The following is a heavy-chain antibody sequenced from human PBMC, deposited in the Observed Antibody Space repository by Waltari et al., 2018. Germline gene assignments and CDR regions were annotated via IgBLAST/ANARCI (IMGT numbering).Heavy chain of an antibody. D-gene: IGHD2-15*01. CDR2: MKQDGSEI. V-gene: IGHV3-7*01. CDR3: AGEVAVNAFDI. Sequence: EVRLVESGGGLVQPGGSLRPSCEAPGLTLSNCWMNWVRKAPGKGLEGVANMKQDGSEIYYVDSVKGRFTISRDNAKNSLFLQMNSLRAEDTAVYYCAGEVAVNAFDIWGPGTVVTVSA. J-gene: IGHJ3*02. CDR1: GLTLSNCW.